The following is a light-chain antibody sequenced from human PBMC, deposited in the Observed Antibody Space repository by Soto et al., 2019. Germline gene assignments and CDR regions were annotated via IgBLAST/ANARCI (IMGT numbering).Light chain of an antibody. CDR1: SSDVGAYNW. Sequence: QSALTQPRSVSGSPGQSVTISCAGTSSDVGAYNWVSWYQQHPGKVPKLIIYDVTRRPSGVPDRFSGSKSGNTASLTISGLTADDEADYYCCSYAGSYTLVFGGGTKLTVL. CDR3: CSYAGSYTLV. J-gene: IGLJ3*02. CDR2: DVT. V-gene: IGLV2-11*01.